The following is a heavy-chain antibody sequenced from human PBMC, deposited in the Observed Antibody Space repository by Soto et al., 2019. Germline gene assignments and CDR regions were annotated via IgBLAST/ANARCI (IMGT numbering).Heavy chain of an antibody. V-gene: IGHV4-34*01. D-gene: IGHD3-16*01. Sequence: PSETLSLTCYVYGGSFSGHSWNWIRQPPGKGLKWIGEINNSGTTNYNSSLTSRVTTSLDTSQNQFSLKLMSVTAADTAVYYCARARRGGSYFDYWGQGTPVTVSS. J-gene: IGHJ4*01. CDR3: ARARRGGSYFDY. CDR1: GGSFSGHS. CDR2: INNSGTT.